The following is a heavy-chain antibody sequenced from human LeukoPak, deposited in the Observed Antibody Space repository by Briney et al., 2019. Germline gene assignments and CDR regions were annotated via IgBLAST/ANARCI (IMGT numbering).Heavy chain of an antibody. CDR2: IRQDGSEI. D-gene: IGHD6-6*01. V-gene: IGHV3-7*01. CDR3: ARDPGAYSSSPIDY. J-gene: IGHJ4*02. Sequence: GGSLRLSCAASGFTFSNFWMTWVRQAPGKGLEWVANIRQDGSEIYYVDSVRGRFTISRDNADNSLYLQMNSLRAEDTAVYYCARDPGAYSSSPIDYWGQGTLVTVSS. CDR1: GFTFSNFW.